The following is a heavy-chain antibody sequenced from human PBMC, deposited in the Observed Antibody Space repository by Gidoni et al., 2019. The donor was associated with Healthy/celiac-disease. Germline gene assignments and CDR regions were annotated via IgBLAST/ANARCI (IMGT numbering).Heavy chain of an antibody. CDR1: VFTFSDYY. D-gene: IGHD1-1*01. CDR2: ISRSSSYK. CDR3: ARGGRWLQLSPDY. Sequence: QVQLVESVGGLVKPGGSLRLSCAASVFTFSDYYMSWIRQAPRKVLEWVSYISRSSSYKNYADYVKGRFTISRDNAKNSLYLQMNSLRAEDTAVYYGARGGRWLQLSPDYWGQGTLVTVSS. V-gene: IGHV3-11*06. J-gene: IGHJ4*02.